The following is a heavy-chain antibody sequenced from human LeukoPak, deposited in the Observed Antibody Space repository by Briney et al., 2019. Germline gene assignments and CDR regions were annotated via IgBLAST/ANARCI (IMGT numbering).Heavy chain of an antibody. J-gene: IGHJ4*02. CDR2: INHSGST. D-gene: IGHD6-6*01. CDR1: GGSISSSSYY. CDR3: ARGEYSSSSSYFDY. Sequence: SETLSLTCTVSGGSISSSSYYWGWIRQPPGKGLEWIVEINHSGSTNYNPSLKSRVTISVDTSKNQFSLKVSSVTAADTAVYYCARGEYSSSSSYFDYWGQGTLVTVSS. V-gene: IGHV4-39*07.